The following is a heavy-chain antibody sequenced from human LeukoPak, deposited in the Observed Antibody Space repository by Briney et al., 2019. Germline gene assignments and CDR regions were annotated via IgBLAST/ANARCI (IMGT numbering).Heavy chain of an antibody. Sequence: PAGSLTLSCTASGFTFSSYSMNWVRQAPGKGLEWVSSINSSSSYIYYADSVKGRFTISRDNAKNSLYLQMNSLRAEDTAVYYCARDWDYDILTGYYATQLDSWGQGTLVTVPS. D-gene: IGHD3-9*01. J-gene: IGHJ4*02. CDR2: INSSSSYI. V-gene: IGHV3-21*01. CDR3: ARDWDYDILTGYYATQLDS. CDR1: GFTFSSYS.